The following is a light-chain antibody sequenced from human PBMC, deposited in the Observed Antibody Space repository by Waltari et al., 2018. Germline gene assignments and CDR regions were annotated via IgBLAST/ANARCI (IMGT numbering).Light chain of an antibody. CDR3: QQYGSSPGYT. J-gene: IGKJ2*01. Sequence: EIVLTQSPGTLSLSPGERATLSCRASQSVSSSYLAWYQQKPGQAPRLLIYGASSRATCIPDRFSGSGSGTDFTLTISRLEPEDFAVYYCQQYGSSPGYTFGQGTKLEI. CDR2: GAS. V-gene: IGKV3-20*01. CDR1: QSVSSSY.